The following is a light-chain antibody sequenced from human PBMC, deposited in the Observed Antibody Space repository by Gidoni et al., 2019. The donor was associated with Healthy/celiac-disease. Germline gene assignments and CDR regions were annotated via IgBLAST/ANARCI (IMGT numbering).Light chain of an antibody. J-gene: IGKJ4*01. CDR2: AAS. CDR3: LQDYNSPLT. Sequence: AIQRTQSPSSLSASVGDRVTITCRASQGIRNDLGWYQQKPGKAPNLLIYAASSLQSVVPSRFSGSGSGTYFTLTISSLHPEDFATYYCLQDYNSPLTFGGGTKVEIK. CDR1: QGIRND. V-gene: IGKV1-6*01.